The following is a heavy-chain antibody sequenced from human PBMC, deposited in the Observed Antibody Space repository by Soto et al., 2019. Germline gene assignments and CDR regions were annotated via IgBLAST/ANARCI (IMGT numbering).Heavy chain of an antibody. CDR3: ARGLDYYGMDV. CDR1: GGSISSGDYY. V-gene: IGHV4-30-4*01. J-gene: IGHJ6*02. Sequence: LSLTCTVSGGSISSGDYYWSWIRQPPGKGLEWIGYIYYSGSTYYNPSLKSRVTISVDTSKNQFSLKLSSVTAADTAVYYCARGLDYYGMDVWGQGTTVTVSS. CDR2: IYYSGST.